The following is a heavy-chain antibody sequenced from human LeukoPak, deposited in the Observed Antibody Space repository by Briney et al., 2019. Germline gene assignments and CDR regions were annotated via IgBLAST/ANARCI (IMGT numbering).Heavy chain of an antibody. CDR2: IYYSGST. Sequence: LETLSLTCTVSGGSISSYYWSWIRQPPGKGLEWIGYIYYSGSTNYNPSLKSRVTISVDTSKNQFSLKLSSVTAADTAVYYCARDLIVGAAIYYTDVWGKGTTVTVSS. CDR3: ARDLIVGAAIYYTDV. J-gene: IGHJ6*03. CDR1: GGSISSYY. V-gene: IGHV4-59*01. D-gene: IGHD1-26*01.